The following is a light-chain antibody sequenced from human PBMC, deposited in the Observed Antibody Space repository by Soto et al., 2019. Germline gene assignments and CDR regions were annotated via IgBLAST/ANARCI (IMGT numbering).Light chain of an antibody. CDR1: QTISSY. CDR3: QQTYSTPLT. CDR2: AAS. V-gene: IGKV1-39*01. J-gene: IGKJ4*01. Sequence: DIQMTQSPSSLSASVGDRVTITCRASQTISSYLNWYQQKPGKVPKLLIYAASSLQSGVPSRFSGSASGTDVTLTISSLQPEDFATYYCQQTYSTPLTFGGGTRVDIK.